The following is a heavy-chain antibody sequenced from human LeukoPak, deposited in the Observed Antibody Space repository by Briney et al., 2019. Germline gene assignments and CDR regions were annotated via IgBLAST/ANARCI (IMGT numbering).Heavy chain of an antibody. V-gene: IGHV4-31*03. CDR3: AREDHYGGNGGIEY. CDR2: IYYSGST. D-gene: IGHD4-23*01. Sequence: SETLSLTCTVSGGSISSGGYYWSWIRQHPGKGLEWIGYIYYSGSTYYNPSLKSRVTISVDTSKNQFSLKLSSVTAADTAVYYCAREDHYGGNGGIEYXGXGTLVPVSS. CDR1: GGSISSGGYY. J-gene: IGHJ4*02.